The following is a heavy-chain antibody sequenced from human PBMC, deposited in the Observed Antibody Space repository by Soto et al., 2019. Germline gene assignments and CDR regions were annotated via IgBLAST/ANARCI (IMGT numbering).Heavy chain of an antibody. CDR2: IYYSGST. CDR1: GGSISSSSYY. V-gene: IGHV4-39*01. D-gene: IGHD3-22*01. Sequence: PSETLSLTCTVSGGSISSSSYYWGWIRQPPGKGLEWIGSIYYSGSTYYNPSLKSRVTISVDTSKNQFSLKLSSVTAADTAVYYCASIRITMIVVTYWGQGTPVTVSS. CDR3: ASIRITMIVVTY. J-gene: IGHJ4*02.